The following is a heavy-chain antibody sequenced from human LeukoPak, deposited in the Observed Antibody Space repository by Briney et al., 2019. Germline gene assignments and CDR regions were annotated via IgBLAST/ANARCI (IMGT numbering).Heavy chain of an antibody. J-gene: IGHJ3*02. CDR1: GFTFDDYG. Sequence: GGSLGLSCAASGFTFDDYGMSWVRQAPGKGLEWVSGINWNGGSTGYADSVKGRFTISRDNAKNSLYLQMSSLRAEDTALYYCAREGVGDGGNYDAFDIWGQGTMVTVSS. CDR3: AREGVGDGGNYDAFDI. V-gene: IGHV3-20*04. D-gene: IGHD1-7*01. CDR2: INWNGGST.